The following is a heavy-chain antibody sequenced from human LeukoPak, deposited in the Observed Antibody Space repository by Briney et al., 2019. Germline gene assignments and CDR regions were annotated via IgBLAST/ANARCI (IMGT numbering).Heavy chain of an antibody. D-gene: IGHD2-21*02. J-gene: IGHJ4*02. V-gene: IGHV3-23*01. Sequence: GGSLRLSCAASGFTFSSYSMNWVRQAPGKGLEWVSAISGSGGSTYYADSVKGRFTISRDNSKNTLYLQMNSLRAEDTAVYYCAKASSRGGDYDYWGQGTLVTVSS. CDR1: GFTFSSYS. CDR2: ISGSGGST. CDR3: AKASSRGGDYDY.